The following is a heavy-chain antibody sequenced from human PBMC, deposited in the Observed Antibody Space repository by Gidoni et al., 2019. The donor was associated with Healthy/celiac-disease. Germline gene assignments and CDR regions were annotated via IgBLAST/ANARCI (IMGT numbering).Heavy chain of an antibody. CDR1: GGTFSSYA. V-gene: IGHV1-69*04. CDR3: ARGVRGTGFDY. J-gene: IGHJ4*02. Sequence: QVQLVQSGAEVKKPGSSVKVSCKASGGTFSSYAICWVRQAPGQGLEWMGRIIPILGIANYAQKFQGRVTITADKSTSTAYMELSSLRSEDTAVYYCARGVRGTGFDYWGQGTLVTVSS. CDR2: IIPILGIA. D-gene: IGHD1-1*01.